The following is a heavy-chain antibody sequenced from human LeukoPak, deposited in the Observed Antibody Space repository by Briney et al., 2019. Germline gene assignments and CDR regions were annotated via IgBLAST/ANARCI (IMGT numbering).Heavy chain of an antibody. V-gene: IGHV3-30*18. CDR1: GFTFSSYG. CDR2: ISYDGSNK. J-gene: IGHJ6*02. D-gene: IGHD3-10*01. CDR3: AKDADHYGSGSYSYGMDV. Sequence: GGSLRLSCAASGFTFSSYGMHWVRQAPGKGLEWVAVISYDGSNKYYADSMKGRFTISRDNSKNTLYLQMNSLRAEDTAVYYCAKDADHYGSGSYSYGMDVWGQETTVTVSS.